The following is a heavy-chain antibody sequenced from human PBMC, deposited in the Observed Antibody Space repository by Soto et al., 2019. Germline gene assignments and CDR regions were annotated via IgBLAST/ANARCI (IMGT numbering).Heavy chain of an antibody. D-gene: IGHD6-6*01. CDR2: ISCNSGNI. CDR1: GFSFDGYA. V-gene: IGHV3-9*01. J-gene: IGHJ5*02. CDR3: VTASTSSSSQGWFAP. Sequence: EVQLVESGGGLVQPGRSLRLSCAASGFSFDGYAMNWVRQPPGKGLEWVSGISCNSGNIDYADSVKGRFTISRDNATNSLYLPLNTLRAEDTALYYCVTASTSSSSQGWFAPWGQATMVTVSS.